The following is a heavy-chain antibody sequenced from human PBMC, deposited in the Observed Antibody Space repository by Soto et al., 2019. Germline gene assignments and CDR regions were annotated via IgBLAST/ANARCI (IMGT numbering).Heavy chain of an antibody. J-gene: IGHJ5*02. CDR3: ARGYYYGSGCYYFNWFDP. CDR1: GFTFSSYS. V-gene: IGHV3-48*01. Sequence: EVQLVESGGGLVQPGGSLRLSCAASGFTFSSYSMNWVRQAPGKGLEWVSYISSSSSTIYYADSVKGRFTISRDNAKNSLYLQMNSLRADVTAVYYCARGYYYGSGCYYFNWFDPWGQGTLVTVS. CDR2: ISSSSSTI. D-gene: IGHD3-10*01.